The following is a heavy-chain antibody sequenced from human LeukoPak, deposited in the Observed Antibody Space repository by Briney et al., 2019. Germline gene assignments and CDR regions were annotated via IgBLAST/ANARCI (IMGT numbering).Heavy chain of an antibody. D-gene: IGHD3-10*01. J-gene: IGHJ4*02. CDR1: GFTFSSYG. Sequence: GRSLRLSCAASGFTFSSYGMHWVRHAPGKGLEWVAVISYDGSNKYYADSVKGRFTISRDNSKNTLYLQMNSLRAEDTAVYYCAKDCSYYYGSGSYSDYWGQGTLVTVSS. V-gene: IGHV3-30*18. CDR2: ISYDGSNK. CDR3: AKDCSYYYGSGSYSDY.